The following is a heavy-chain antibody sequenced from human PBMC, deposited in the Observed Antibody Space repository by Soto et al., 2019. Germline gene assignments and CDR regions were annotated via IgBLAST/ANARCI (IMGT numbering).Heavy chain of an antibody. D-gene: IGHD3-22*01. CDR3: VIASFSYYYDSGGYPT. V-gene: IGHV3-64D*06. Sequence: PGGSLRLSCSASGFTLSSYAMHWVRQAPGKGLEYVSAITGNEGSTYYADSVKGRFAISRDNSRNTLYLQMSSLRAEDTAVYYCVIASFSYYYDSGGYPTWGQGTLVTVSS. J-gene: IGHJ5*02. CDR1: GFTLSSYA. CDR2: ITGNEGST.